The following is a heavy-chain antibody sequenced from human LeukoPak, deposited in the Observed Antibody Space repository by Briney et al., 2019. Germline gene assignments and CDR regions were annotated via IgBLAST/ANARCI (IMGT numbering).Heavy chain of an antibody. Sequence: SETLSLTCTVSGGSIGRYYCSWIRQPPGKGLEWIGYVYHSGSTNYNPSLKSRVTISIDTSKNQFSLKLTSVTAADTAIYYCARAEAPHYHYYGMDVWGQGTTVTVSS. V-gene: IGHV4-59*01. CDR2: VYHSGST. CDR3: ARAEAPHYHYYGMDV. CDR1: GGSIGRYY. J-gene: IGHJ6*02.